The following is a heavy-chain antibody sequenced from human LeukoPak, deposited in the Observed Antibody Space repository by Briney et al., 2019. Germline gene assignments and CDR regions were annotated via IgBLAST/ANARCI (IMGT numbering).Heavy chain of an antibody. D-gene: IGHD2-2*01. J-gene: IGHJ3*02. CDR3: AKGGPAAMRYAFDI. V-gene: IGHV3-43D*03. CDR2: ISWDGGST. Sequence: GGSLRLSCAASGFTFDDYAMHWVRQAPGKGLEWVSLISWDGGSTYYADSVKGRFTISRDNSKNSLYLQMNSLRAEDTALYYCAKGGPAAMRYAFDIWGQGTMVTVSS. CDR1: GFTFDDYA.